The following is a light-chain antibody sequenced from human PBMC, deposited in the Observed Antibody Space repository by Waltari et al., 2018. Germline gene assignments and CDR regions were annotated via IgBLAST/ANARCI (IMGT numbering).Light chain of an antibody. V-gene: IGKV3-20*01. CDR2: DAS. J-gene: IGKJ1*01. Sequence: EIVLTQSPGTLPLSPGERATLSSRASQSVSKYSAWYQQKPGQAPRLLIYDASTRATGIPDRFSGSGWGTDFSLTISRLEPEDFAVYYCQKYGTLPATFGQGTKVQMK. CDR1: QSVSKY. CDR3: QKYGTLPAT.